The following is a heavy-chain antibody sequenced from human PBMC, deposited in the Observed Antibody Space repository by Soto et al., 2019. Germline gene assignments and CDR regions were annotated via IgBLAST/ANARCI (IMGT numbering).Heavy chain of an antibody. D-gene: IGHD3-10*01. CDR1: GFTFTNYA. CDR3: ARAPRGLLWFGELLYDAFDI. Sequence: ASVKVSCKASGFTFTNYAIHWVRQAPGQRLEWMGWINAGNGNTKYSQKFQDTVTITRNTSASTAYMELSSLRSEDTAVYYCARAPRGLLWFGELLYDAFDIWGQGTMVTVSS. V-gene: IGHV1-3*01. CDR2: INAGNGNT. J-gene: IGHJ3*02.